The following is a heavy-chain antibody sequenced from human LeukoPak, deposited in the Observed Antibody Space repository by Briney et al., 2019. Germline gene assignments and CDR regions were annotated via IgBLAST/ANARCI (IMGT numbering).Heavy chain of an antibody. CDR1: GFTFSICS. CDR3: ARDQARYDYIWGSYRLDAFDI. J-gene: IGHJ3*02. V-gene: IGHV3-48*02. Sequence: GGSLRLSCAASGFTFSICSMNWVREAPGKGLEGVSYICSSSSTIFCADSVEGVFTISRVTAKNSLYLQMNSLRDEDTAVYYCARDQARYDYIWGSYRLDAFDIWGQGTMVTVSS. CDR2: ICSSSSTI. D-gene: IGHD3-16*02.